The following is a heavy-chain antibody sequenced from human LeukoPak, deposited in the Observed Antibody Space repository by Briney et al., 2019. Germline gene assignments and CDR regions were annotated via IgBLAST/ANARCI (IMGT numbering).Heavy chain of an antibody. Sequence: ASVKASCKASGYTFTSYGMSWVRQAPRQGLEWMGWISAYNGNTNYAQKLQGRVTMTTDTSTSTAYMELRSLRSDDTAVYYCARTPPGWSSAYSWFDPWGQGTQVTVSS. CDR3: ARTPPGWSSAYSWFDP. J-gene: IGHJ5*02. CDR1: GYTFTSYG. D-gene: IGHD3-16*01. V-gene: IGHV1-18*01. CDR2: ISAYNGNT.